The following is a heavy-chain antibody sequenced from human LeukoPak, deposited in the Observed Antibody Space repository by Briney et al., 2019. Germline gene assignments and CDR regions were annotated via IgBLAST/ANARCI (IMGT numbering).Heavy chain of an antibody. J-gene: IGHJ6*03. V-gene: IGHV4-61*02. D-gene: IGHD5/OR15-5a*01. CDR2: IYASGIT. Sequence: PSETLSLTCTVSGCSISSGNYYWSWIRLPAGKGLEWIGRIYASGITKYNPSLKSRVTISVDTSKNQFSLNLSSVTAADTAVYYCARTGSVDTNYSYYMDVWGKGTTVTISS. CDR3: ARTGSVDTNYSYYMDV. CDR1: GCSISSGNYY.